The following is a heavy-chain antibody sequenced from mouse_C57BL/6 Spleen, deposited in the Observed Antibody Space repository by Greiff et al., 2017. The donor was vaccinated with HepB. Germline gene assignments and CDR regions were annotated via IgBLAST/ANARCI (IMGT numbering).Heavy chain of an antibody. CDR1: GFSLTSYG. CDR2: IWGGGST. V-gene: IGHV2-9*01. J-gene: IGHJ1*03. D-gene: IGHD1-1*01. CDR3: AKRYYYGSSHWYFDV. Sequence: VKLMESGPGLVAPSQSLSITCTVSGFSLTSYGVDWVRQPPGKGLEWLGVIWGGGSTNYNSALMSRLSISKDNSKSQVFLKMNNLQTADTAMYYCAKRYYYGSSHWYFDVWGTGTTVTVSS.